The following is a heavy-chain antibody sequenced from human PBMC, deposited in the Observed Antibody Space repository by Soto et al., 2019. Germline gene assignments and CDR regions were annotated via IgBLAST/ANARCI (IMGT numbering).Heavy chain of an antibody. CDR1: GCTFSSYA. CDR2: IIPIFGTA. J-gene: IGHJ5*02. CDR3: ANYDSSGSTDTPFDP. Sequence: GAAVKVSCKASGCTFSSYAISWVRQAPGQGLEWMGGIIPIFGTANYAQKFQGRVTITADESTSTAYMELSSLRSEDTAVYYCANYDSSGSTDTPFDPWGQGTLVTVSS. D-gene: IGHD3-22*01. V-gene: IGHV1-69*13.